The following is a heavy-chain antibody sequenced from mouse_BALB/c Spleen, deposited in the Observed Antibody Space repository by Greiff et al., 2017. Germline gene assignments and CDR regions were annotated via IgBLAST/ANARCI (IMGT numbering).Heavy chain of an antibody. D-gene: IGHD2-3*01. CDR3: ARWGWLLRGGFAY. CDR1: GYTFTSYN. CDR2: IYPGNGDT. J-gene: IGHJ3*01. V-gene: IGHV1-12*01. Sequence: VQLQQPGAELVKPGASVKMSCKASGYTFTSYNMHWVKQTPGQGLEWIGAIYPGNGDTSYNQKFKGKATLTADKSSSTAYMQLSSLTSEDSAVYYCARWGWLLRGGFAYWGQGTLVTVSA.